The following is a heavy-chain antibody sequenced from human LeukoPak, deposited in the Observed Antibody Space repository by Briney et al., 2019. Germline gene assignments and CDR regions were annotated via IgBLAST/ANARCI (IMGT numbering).Heavy chain of an antibody. CDR1: GFTFSSYG. V-gene: IGHV3-23*01. Sequence: GGSLRLSCAASGFTFSSYGMSWVRQAPGKGLEWVSAISGSGGRTYYADSVKGRFIISRDNSKNTLYLQMNSLRAEDTAVYYCAKDGAVAGGWGQGTLVTVSS. J-gene: IGHJ4*02. CDR3: AKDGAVAGG. CDR2: ISGSGGRT. D-gene: IGHD6-19*01.